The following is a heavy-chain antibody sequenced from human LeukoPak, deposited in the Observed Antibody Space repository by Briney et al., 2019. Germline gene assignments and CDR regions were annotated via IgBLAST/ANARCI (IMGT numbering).Heavy chain of an antibody. V-gene: IGHV1-18*01. D-gene: IGHD1-26*01. Sequence: VXXXCKAXGYTFTSYGISWVRQAPGQGLEWMGWISAYNGNKNYAQKLQGRVIMTTDTSTSTAYMELRSLRSDDTAVYYCVRRPGIGWFDPWGQGTLVTVSS. J-gene: IGHJ5*02. CDR2: ISAYNGNK. CDR1: GYTFTSYG. CDR3: VRRPGIGWFDP.